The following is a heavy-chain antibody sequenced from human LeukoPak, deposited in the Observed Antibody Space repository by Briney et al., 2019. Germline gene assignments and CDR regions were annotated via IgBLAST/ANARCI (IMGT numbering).Heavy chain of an antibody. V-gene: IGHV1-2*02. Sequence: ASVKVSCKASGYTFTSYDINWVRQAPGQGLEWMGWINPDSGGTNYAQKFQGRVTMTRDTSISTAYMELSRLRSDDTAVYYCARDELDHWGQGTLVTVSS. CDR1: GYTFTSYD. J-gene: IGHJ4*02. CDR3: ARDELDH. CDR2: INPDSGGT.